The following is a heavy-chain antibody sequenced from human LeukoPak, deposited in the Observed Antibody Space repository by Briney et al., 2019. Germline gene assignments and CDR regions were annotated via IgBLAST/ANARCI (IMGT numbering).Heavy chain of an antibody. J-gene: IGHJ4*02. V-gene: IGHV3-33*08. CDR3: ARDSASTPLDY. D-gene: IGHD1-26*01. CDR1: GFTFSSYG. Sequence: GGSLRLSCAASGFTFSSYGIHWVHQAPGKGMEWVAVVSNDGRNEYYADSVQGRFSISRDNSKNTVYLQMNSLRAEDTAVYYCARDSASTPLDYWGQGTLVTVSS. CDR2: VSNDGRNE.